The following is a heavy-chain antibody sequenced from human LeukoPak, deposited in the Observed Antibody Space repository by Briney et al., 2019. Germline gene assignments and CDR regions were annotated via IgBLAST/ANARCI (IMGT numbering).Heavy chain of an antibody. CDR2: ISAYNGNT. CDR1: GYTFTSYG. CDR3: ARADCSSTSCYGYFDY. J-gene: IGHJ4*02. Sequence: PSASVKVSCKASGYTFTSYGISWVRQAPGQGLEWMGWISAYNGNTNNAQKLQGRVTMTTDTSTSTAYMELRSLRSDDTAVYYCARADCSSTSCYGYFDYWGQGTLVTVSS. V-gene: IGHV1-18*01. D-gene: IGHD2-2*01.